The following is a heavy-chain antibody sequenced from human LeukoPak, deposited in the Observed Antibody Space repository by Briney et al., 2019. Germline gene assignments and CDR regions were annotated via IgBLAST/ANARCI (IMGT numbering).Heavy chain of an antibody. CDR1: GFSFGDYA. J-gene: IGHJ4*02. D-gene: IGHD4-11*01. CDR3: TRFKSTVTTLFDY. V-gene: IGHV3-49*03. CDR2: IRSKTYDGTT. Sequence: GGSLRLSCTASGFSFGDYAMSWFRQAPGKGLEWVGFIRSKTYDGTTQYAASVKGRFTISRDDSKSIAYLQVNSLKTEDTAVYYCTRFKSTVTTLFDYWGQGTLVTVSS.